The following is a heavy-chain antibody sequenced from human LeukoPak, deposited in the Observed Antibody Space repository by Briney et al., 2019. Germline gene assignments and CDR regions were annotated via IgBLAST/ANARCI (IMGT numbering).Heavy chain of an antibody. Sequence: PGGSLRLSCAASGFTVSSNYMSWVRQAPGKGLEWVSVIYSGGSTYYADSVKGRFTISRDNSKNTLYLQMNSLRAEDTAVYYCARGYDSSGYGSRKFDYWGQGTLVTVSS. CDR2: IYSGGST. CDR3: ARGYDSSGYGSRKFDY. CDR1: GFTVSSNY. V-gene: IGHV3-66*01. J-gene: IGHJ4*02. D-gene: IGHD3-22*01.